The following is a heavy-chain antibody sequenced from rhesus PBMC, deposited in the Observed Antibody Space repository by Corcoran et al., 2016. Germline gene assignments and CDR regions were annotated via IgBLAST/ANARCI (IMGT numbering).Heavy chain of an antibody. J-gene: IGHJ4*01. Sequence: QVHLVQSGAELKKPGSSVKVSCKASGYTFTDYYVQWVRQAPGQGLECTGRINRRTGVRDYEQKFQGRGIVTRDTSTSTADMELSSRRFEDTAVDYCAVISGYYGVDFWGQGALVTVSS. V-gene: IGHV1-138*01. CDR1: GYTFTDYY. CDR2: INRRTGVR. D-gene: IGHD2-2*01. CDR3: AVISGYYGVDF.